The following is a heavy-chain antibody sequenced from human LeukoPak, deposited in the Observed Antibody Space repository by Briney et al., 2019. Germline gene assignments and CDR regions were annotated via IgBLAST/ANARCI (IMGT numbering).Heavy chain of an antibody. CDR3: ARGATMIVVVNYFDP. CDR1: GGSISSYY. J-gene: IGHJ4*02. D-gene: IGHD3-22*01. V-gene: IGHV4-59*08. Sequence: SETLSLTCTVSGGSISSYYWSWIRQPPGKGLEWIGYIYYSGSTNYNPSLKSRVTISVDRSKNQFSLKLSSVTAADTAVYYCARGATMIVVVNYFDPWGQGTLVTVSS. CDR2: IYYSGST.